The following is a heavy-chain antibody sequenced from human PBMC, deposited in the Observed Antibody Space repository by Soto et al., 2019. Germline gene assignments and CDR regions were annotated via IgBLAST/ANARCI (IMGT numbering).Heavy chain of an antibody. CDR1: GFTFINAW. Sequence: PGGSLRLSCAASGFTFINAWMSWVRQAPGKGLEWVGRIKSKTDGGTTDYAAPVKGRFTISRDDSKNTLYLQMNSLKTEDTAVYYCTTDSNIVLMVYAHDYWGQGTLVTVSS. V-gene: IGHV3-15*01. D-gene: IGHD2-8*01. J-gene: IGHJ4*02. CDR2: IKSKTDGGTT. CDR3: TTDSNIVLMVYAHDY.